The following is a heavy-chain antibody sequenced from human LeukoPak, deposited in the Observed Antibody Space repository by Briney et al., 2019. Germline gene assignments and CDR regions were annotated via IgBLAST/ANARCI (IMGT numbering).Heavy chain of an antibody. CDR1: GFTFSSYW. V-gene: IGHV3-74*01. CDR2: INPDGSSA. D-gene: IGHD6-19*01. CDR3: ASAMTVAGRRGFDV. Sequence: GGSLRLSCVASGFTFSSYWMHWVRQGPGKGLVWVSRINPDGSSADYAGSVRGRLSVSRDNAKNTVYLQMNSLRVEDTADYYCASAMTVAGRRGFDVWGQGTTVIVSS. J-gene: IGHJ3*01.